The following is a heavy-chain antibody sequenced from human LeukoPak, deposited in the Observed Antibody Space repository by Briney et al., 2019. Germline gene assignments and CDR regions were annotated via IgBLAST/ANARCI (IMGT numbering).Heavy chain of an antibody. CDR2: IYHSGST. Sequence: SETLSLTCTVSGGSISSGGYYWSWIRQPPGKGLEWIGYIYHSGSTYYNPSLKSRVSISIDRSKNQFSLKLTSVTAADTAVYYCAGEGGPTDYWGQGTLVTVSS. CDR3: AGEGGPTDY. V-gene: IGHV4-30-2*01. J-gene: IGHJ4*02. D-gene: IGHD2-15*01. CDR1: GGSISSGGYY.